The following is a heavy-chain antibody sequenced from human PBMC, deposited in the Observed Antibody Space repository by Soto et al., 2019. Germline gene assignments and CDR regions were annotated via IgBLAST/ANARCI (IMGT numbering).Heavy chain of an antibody. V-gene: IGHV3-23*01. CDR2: IGAGYGT. CDR3: ATPYSSSWFSSFDY. Sequence: EVQLLESGGGLVQPGGSLRLSCAASGFTFGSYAMSWVRQAPGKGLEWVSSIGAGYGTYYADSVKGRFTISRDNSKNTLYLQMNSLRAEDTAIYYCATPYSSSWFSSFDYWGQGSLVTVSS. J-gene: IGHJ4*02. CDR1: GFTFGSYA. D-gene: IGHD6-13*01.